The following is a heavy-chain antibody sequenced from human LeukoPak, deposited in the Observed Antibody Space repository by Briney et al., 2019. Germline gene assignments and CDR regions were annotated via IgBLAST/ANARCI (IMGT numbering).Heavy chain of an antibody. D-gene: IGHD3-3*01. CDR1: GGSVSSGSYY. Sequence: PSETLSLTCTFSGGSVSSGSYYWSWIRQPPGKGLEWIGYIYYSGSTNYNPSLKSRVTISVDTSKNQFSLKLSSVTAADTAVYYCARAYDFVDYWGQGTLVTVSS. CDR3: ARAYDFVDY. J-gene: IGHJ4*02. V-gene: IGHV4-61*01. CDR2: IYYSGST.